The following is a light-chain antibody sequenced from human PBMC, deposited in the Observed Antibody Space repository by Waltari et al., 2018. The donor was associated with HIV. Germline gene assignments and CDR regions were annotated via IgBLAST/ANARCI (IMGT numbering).Light chain of an antibody. J-gene: IGLJ3*02. Sequence: QSVLTQPPSVSAAPGQKVTISCPGSNCNIGNNYVSWYQQLPGTAPKLLIYDNNKRPSGIPDRFSGSKSGTSATLGITGLQTGDEADYYCGTWDSSLSADVFGGGTKLTVL. CDR1: NCNIGNNY. CDR2: DNN. CDR3: GTWDSSLSADV. V-gene: IGLV1-51*01.